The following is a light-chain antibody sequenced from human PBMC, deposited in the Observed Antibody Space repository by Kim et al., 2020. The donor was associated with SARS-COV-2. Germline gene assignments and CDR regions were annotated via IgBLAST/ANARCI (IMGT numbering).Light chain of an antibody. Sequence: QSALTQPPSASGSPGQSVTISCTGTSGDVGGYNYVSWYQQHPGKAPKLMIYEVSKRPSGVPDRFSGSKSGNTASLTVSGLQAEDEADYYCSSYTGSNNYVFGTGTKVTVL. CDR1: SGDVGGYNY. CDR3: SSYTGSNNYV. V-gene: IGLV2-8*01. J-gene: IGLJ1*01. CDR2: EVS.